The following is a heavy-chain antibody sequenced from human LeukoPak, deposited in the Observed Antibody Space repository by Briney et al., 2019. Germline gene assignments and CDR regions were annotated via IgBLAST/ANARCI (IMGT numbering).Heavy chain of an antibody. CDR3: ARARGEGRPFDY. CDR2: ISAYNGNT. CDR1: GYTFTSYG. J-gene: IGHJ4*02. V-gene: IGHV1-18*01. Sequence: PWASVKVSCKASGYTFTSYGISWVRQAPGQGLEWMGWISAYNGNTNYAQKFQGRVTMTRDTSTSTAYMELSSLRSEDTAVYYCARARGEGRPFDYWGQGTLVTVSS.